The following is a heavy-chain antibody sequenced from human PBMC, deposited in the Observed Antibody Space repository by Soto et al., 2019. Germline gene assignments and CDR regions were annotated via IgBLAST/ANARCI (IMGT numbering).Heavy chain of an antibody. D-gene: IGHD4-4*01. Sequence: GESLKISFQASGYSFTNYWSAWVRHMPGRGLEGIGLSFPRDSDTRYNSSFEGQVTISADRSIASAYLQWTSLKASETATFLCERLCSLLQPIDSWGQGTPVPVSS. CDR1: GYSFTNYW. J-gene: IGHJ5*01. CDR3: ERLCSLLQPIDS. V-gene: IGHV5-51*01. CDR2: SFPRDSDT.